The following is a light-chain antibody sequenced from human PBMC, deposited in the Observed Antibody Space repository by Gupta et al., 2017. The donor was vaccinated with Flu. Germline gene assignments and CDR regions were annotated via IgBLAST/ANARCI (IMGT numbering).Light chain of an antibody. J-gene: IGKJ1*01. Sequence: EIVLTQSPATLSLSPGERATLSCRASQSVSSYLAWKQQKPGQAPRPLIYDSSNRATCITARFSGSGYGTDFTLTISSREPEDFAVYYCQQRSNWPPWTFGQGTKVEIK. CDR2: DSS. V-gene: IGKV3-11*01. CDR3: QQRSNWPPWT. CDR1: QSVSSY.